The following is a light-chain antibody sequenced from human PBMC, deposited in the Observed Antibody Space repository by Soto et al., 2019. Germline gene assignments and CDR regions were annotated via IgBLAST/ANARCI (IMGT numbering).Light chain of an antibody. V-gene: IGKV1D-16*01. CDR2: AAS. J-gene: IGKJ5*01. Sequence: IWMTQSPSLLTASTGDRVTITCRASQCISSWLAWYQQKPGKAPKLLIYAASSLQSGVPSRFSGSGSGTEFTLTISSLQSEDFAVYYCQQYSNWPITFGQGTRLEIK. CDR3: QQYSNWPIT. CDR1: QCISSW.